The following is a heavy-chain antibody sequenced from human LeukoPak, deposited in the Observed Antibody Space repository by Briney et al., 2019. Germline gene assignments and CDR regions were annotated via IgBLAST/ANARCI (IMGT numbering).Heavy chain of an antibody. J-gene: IGHJ4*02. V-gene: IGHV4-4*09. Sequence: AETLSLSCTVSGGSIKNFYWIWIRQSQGKGLEWIGYIYTSGATNYNPSLKSRVTISVDTSKNQFSLKLSSVTAADTAVYYCARLSGTSVITSALDYWGQGTLVTVSS. D-gene: IGHD4-11*01. CDR1: GGSIKNFY. CDR2: IYTSGAT. CDR3: ARLSGTSVITSALDY.